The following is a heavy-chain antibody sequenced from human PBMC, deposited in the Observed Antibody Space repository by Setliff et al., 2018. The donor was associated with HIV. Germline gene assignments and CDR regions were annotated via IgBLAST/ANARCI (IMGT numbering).Heavy chain of an antibody. CDR3: IRGRSITIFGVAYFDF. Sequence: TSETLSLTCAVSGYSISTAYYWGWIRQPPGKGLEWIGSVYHSGTTYYNPSLKRRVTISVDMSNNQFSLKVTSLTAADTAVYYCIRGRSITIFGVAYFDFWGQGTQVTVSS. J-gene: IGHJ4*02. D-gene: IGHD3-3*01. CDR1: GYSISTAYY. CDR2: VYHSGTT. V-gene: IGHV4-38-2*01.